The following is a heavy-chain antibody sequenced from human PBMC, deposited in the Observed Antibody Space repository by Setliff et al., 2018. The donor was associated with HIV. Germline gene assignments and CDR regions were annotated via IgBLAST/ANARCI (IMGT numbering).Heavy chain of an antibody. CDR3: ARGAIDYYYYMDV. Sequence: GASVKVSCKASGYSFTDYYMHWVRQAPGQGLEWMGGIIPIFGTANYAQKFQGRVTITADESTSTAYMELSSLRSEDTAVYYCARGAIDYYYYMDVRGKGTTVTVSS. D-gene: IGHD2-21*01. V-gene: IGHV1-69*13. CDR1: GYSFTDYY. J-gene: IGHJ6*03. CDR2: IIPIFGTA.